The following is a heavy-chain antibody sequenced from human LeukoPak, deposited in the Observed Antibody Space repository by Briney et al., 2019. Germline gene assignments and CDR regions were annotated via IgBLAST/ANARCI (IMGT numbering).Heavy chain of an antibody. CDR1: GDSVSSNSAA. D-gene: IGHD7-27*01. Sequence: SQTLSLTCAISGDSVSSNSAAWNWIRQSPSRGLEWLGRTYYRSKWYNDYAVSVKSRITINPDTSKNQFSLQLNSVTPEDTAVYYCARDLAYSTGDHNYYGMDVWGQGTTVTVSS. CDR3: ARDLAYSTGDHNYYGMDV. CDR2: TYYRSKWYN. J-gene: IGHJ6*02. V-gene: IGHV6-1*01.